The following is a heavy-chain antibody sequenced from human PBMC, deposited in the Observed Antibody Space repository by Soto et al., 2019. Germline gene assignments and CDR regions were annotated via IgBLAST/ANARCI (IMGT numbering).Heavy chain of an antibody. V-gene: IGHV3-74*01. CDR2: IKYDESST. CDR3: ERGAWGAYYLAS. Sequence: EVQLVESGGGLVQPGGSLRLSCAASGFNFRNYWMHWVRQAPGKGLVWVSRIKYDESSTDYADSVYGRFTISRDNAKNTLYLKMTSLGGEEPAVYYCERGAWGAYYLASWGQGTLVTFSS. CDR1: GFNFRNYW. J-gene: IGHJ4*02. D-gene: IGHD3-16*01.